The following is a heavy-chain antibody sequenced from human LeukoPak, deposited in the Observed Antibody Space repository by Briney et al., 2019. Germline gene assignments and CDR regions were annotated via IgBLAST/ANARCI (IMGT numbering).Heavy chain of an antibody. J-gene: IGHJ1*01. Sequence: PGGSLTLSCPASGFTLSSYSMHWVRPAPGRGLEYVGEISSNGGSTYDANSLKSRFTISRDNSKKTLYLQMGSLRDEDMAVYYCASSMVTRYAEYFQHWGQGTLVTVSS. CDR2: ISSNGGST. CDR1: GFTLSSYS. D-gene: IGHD5-18*01. V-gene: IGHV3-64*01. CDR3: ASSMVTRYAEYFQH.